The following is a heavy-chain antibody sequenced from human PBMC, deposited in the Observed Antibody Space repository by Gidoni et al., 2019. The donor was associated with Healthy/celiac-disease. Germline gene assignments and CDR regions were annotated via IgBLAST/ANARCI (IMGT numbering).Heavy chain of an antibody. J-gene: IGHJ3*02. Sequence: QVQLVQSGAEVKKPGSSVKVSCKASGGTFSRYAISWVRQAPGQGLEWMGGIIPIFGTANYAQKFQGRVTITADESTSTAYMELSSLRSEDTAVYYCAREASIAAAGTGDAFDIWGQGTMVTVSS. CDR1: GGTFSRYA. CDR3: AREASIAAAGTGDAFDI. CDR2: IIPIFGTA. D-gene: IGHD6-13*01. V-gene: IGHV1-69*01.